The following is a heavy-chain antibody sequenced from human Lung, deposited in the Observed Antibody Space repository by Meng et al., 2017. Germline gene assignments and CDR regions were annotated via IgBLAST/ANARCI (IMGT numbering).Heavy chain of an antibody. V-gene: IGHV4-30-4*01. Sequence: QAHQQESGPILVTPSQPPPVTFTGAGGSNSICNSYWSSIRQPPGKGLGWSGHIYNSGSTYYNPSLKSRITISVDTSKNQFSLKLSSVTAADTAVYYCARGQKGYFDLWGRGTLVTVSS. CDR3: ARGQKGYFDL. CDR2: IYNSGST. J-gene: IGHJ2*01. CDR1: GGSNSICNSY.